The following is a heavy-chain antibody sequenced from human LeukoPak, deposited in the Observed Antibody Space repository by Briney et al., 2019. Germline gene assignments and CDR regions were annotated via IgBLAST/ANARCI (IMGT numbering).Heavy chain of an antibody. Sequence: PGGSLRLSCAASGFTFSSYSMNWVPQAPGKGLEWVSSISSSSSYIYYADSVKGRFTISRDNAKNSLYLQMNSLRAEDTAVYYCARDYYDILTGYPRYYFDYWGQGTLVTVSS. D-gene: IGHD3-9*01. CDR2: ISSSSSYI. CDR3: ARDYYDILTGYPRYYFDY. V-gene: IGHV3-21*01. J-gene: IGHJ4*02. CDR1: GFTFSSYS.